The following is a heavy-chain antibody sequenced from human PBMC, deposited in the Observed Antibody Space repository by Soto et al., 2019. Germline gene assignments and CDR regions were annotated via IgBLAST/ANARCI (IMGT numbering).Heavy chain of an antibody. D-gene: IGHD3-10*01. CDR3: ARVFMVRGFGYYYGMDV. CDR1: GFTFSSYD. Sequence: PGGPLRLSCAASGFTFSSYDMHWVRQATGKGLEWVSAIGTAGDTYYPGSVKGRFTISRENAKNSLYLQMNSLRAGDTAVYYCARVFMVRGFGYYYGMDVWGQGTTVTVSS. CDR2: IGTAGDT. J-gene: IGHJ6*02. V-gene: IGHV3-13*01.